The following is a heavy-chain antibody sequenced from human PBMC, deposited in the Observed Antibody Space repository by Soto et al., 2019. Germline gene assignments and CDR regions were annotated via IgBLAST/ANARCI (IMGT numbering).Heavy chain of an antibody. J-gene: IGHJ4*02. CDR2: INPNGGST. CDR1: GYTFTNFY. D-gene: IGHD3-3*01. V-gene: IGHV1-46*03. Sequence: ASVTVSCKPSGYTFTNFYIHWVRQAPGQGLEWMAIINPNGGSTNYAQRFQGRVILTSDTPTNTVYMELSNLRSDDTAVYYCSRGLGSGDFWGQGTLVTVSS. CDR3: SRGLGSGDF.